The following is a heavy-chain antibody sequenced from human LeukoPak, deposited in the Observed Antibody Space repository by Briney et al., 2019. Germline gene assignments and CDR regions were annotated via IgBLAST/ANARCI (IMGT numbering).Heavy chain of an antibody. Sequence: PGGSLRLSCAASGFTFSSYWMHWVRQAPGKGLVWVSRINSDGSSTSYADSVKGRFTISRDNAKNTLYLQMNSLRAEDTAVYYCARDRPGGIAVAGIRYWGQGTLVTVSS. J-gene: IGHJ4*02. CDR2: INSDGSST. CDR3: ARDRPGGIAVAGIRY. CDR1: GFTFSSYW. D-gene: IGHD6-19*01. V-gene: IGHV3-74*01.